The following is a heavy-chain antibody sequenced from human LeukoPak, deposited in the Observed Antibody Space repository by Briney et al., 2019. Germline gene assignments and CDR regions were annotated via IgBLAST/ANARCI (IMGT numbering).Heavy chain of an antibody. CDR2: IYYSGST. J-gene: IGHJ4*02. Sequence: PSETLSLTCAVCGGSVSSDVYYWCWIRQPPGRGLEWIGYIYYSGSTNYNPSLRSRVTISLDTSKNQFSLKLSSVTAADTAVYLCARDSNYHVSVGTSFDYWGQGTLVTVSS. CDR1: GGSVSSDVYY. V-gene: IGHV4-61*08. CDR3: ARDSNYHVSVGTSFDY. D-gene: IGHD2-21*02.